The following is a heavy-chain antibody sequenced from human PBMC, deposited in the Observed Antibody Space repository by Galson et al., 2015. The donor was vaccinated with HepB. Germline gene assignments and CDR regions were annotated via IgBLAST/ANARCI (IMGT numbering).Heavy chain of an antibody. CDR2: ISGSGGST. Sequence: SLRLSCAASGFTFTTYAMNWVRQVPGKGLEWVSRISGSGGSTYYADSVRGRFTISRDNSKSTLYLQMNSLRVDDTAVYFCAKAGCGDTCYYAMDVWGQGTTVTVSS. CDR3: AKAGCGDTCYYAMDV. D-gene: IGHD2-21*01. J-gene: IGHJ6*02. V-gene: IGHV3-23*01. CDR1: GFTFTTYA.